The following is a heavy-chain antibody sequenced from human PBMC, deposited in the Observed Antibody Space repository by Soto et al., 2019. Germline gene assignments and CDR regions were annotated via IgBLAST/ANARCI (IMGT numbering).Heavy chain of an antibody. CDR1: GFTFSSYG. D-gene: IGHD6-19*01. CDR3: ARAQSSGGWYYFDY. V-gene: IGHV3-33*01. Sequence: HPGGSLRLSCAASGFTFSSYGMHWVRQAPGKGLEWVAVIWYDGSNKYYADSVKGRFTISRDNSKNTLYLQMNSLRAEDTAVYYCARAQSSGGWYYFDYWGQGTLVTVSS. J-gene: IGHJ4*02. CDR2: IWYDGSNK.